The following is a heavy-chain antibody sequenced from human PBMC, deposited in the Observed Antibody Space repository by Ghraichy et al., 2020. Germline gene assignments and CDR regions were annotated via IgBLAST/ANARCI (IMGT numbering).Heavy chain of an antibody. CDR1: GFTFSNSAV. CDR2: IYHTGSA. Sequence: GSLRLSCAASGFTFSNSAVSWVRQAPGKGLEWIGEIYHTGSANYNPSLQSRVTVSIDTSNNQFSLNLNSVTAADTAVYYCASPRGSDWSFYLDYWGQGALVTVSS. J-gene: IGHJ4*02. V-gene: IGHV4-4*02. D-gene: IGHD6-19*01. CDR3: ASPRGSDWSFYLDY.